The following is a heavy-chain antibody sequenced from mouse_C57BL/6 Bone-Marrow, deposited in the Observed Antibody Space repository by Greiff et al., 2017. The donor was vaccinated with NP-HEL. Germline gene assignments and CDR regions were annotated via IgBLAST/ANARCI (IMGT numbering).Heavy chain of an antibody. CDR1: GYTFTDYN. Sequence: EVKLEESGPELVKPGASVKIPCKASGYTFTDYNMDWVKQSHGKSLEWIGDINPNNGGNIYNQMFKGKAILTVDKYSSTAYNEHRSLTSEDTAVYYCARRAICDGDIDYGGQGTTLTVSS. V-gene: IGHV1-18*01. CDR3: ARRAICDGDIDY. D-gene: IGHD3-3*01. CDR2: INPNNGGN. J-gene: IGHJ2*01.